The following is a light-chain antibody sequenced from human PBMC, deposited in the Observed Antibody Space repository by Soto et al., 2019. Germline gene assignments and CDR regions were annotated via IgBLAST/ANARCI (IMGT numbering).Light chain of an antibody. V-gene: IGLV1-44*01. CDR2: SDN. CDR3: AAWDDSLNGLV. CDR1: SSNNGSNT. J-gene: IGLJ2*01. Sequence: QSVLTQPPSASGTPGQRVTISCSGSSSNNGSNTVNWYQQLPGTAPKLLIYSDNQRPSGVPDRFSVSKSGTSVSLAISGLQSDDEADYYCAAWDDSLNGLVFGGGTKLTVL.